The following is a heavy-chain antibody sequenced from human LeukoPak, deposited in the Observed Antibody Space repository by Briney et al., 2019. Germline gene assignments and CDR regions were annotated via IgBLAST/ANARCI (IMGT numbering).Heavy chain of an antibody. J-gene: IGHJ4*02. V-gene: IGHV1-18*01. D-gene: IGHD2-21*02. CDR1: GYTSTSYG. CDR3: ARGIDSLAYCGGDCYSGIDY. Sequence: GASVKVSCKASGYTSTSYGISWVRQAPGQGLEWMGWISAYNGNTNYAQKLQGRVTMTTDTSTSTAYMELRSLRSDDTAVYYCARGIDSLAYCGGDCYSGIDYWGQGTLVTVSS. CDR2: ISAYNGNT.